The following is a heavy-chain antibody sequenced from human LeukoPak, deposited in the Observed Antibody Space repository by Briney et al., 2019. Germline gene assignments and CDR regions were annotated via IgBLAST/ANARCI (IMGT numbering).Heavy chain of an antibody. CDR1: GGSISSGDYY. CDR2: IYYSGST. CDR3: ARHGRGDLYYFDY. Sequence: PSQTLSLTCTVSGGSISSGDYYWSWIRQPPGKGLEWIGYIYYSGSTYYNPSLKSRVTISVDTSKNQFSLKLSSVTAADTAVYYCARHGRGDLYYFDYWGQGTQVTVSS. V-gene: IGHV4-30-4*08. D-gene: IGHD4-17*01. J-gene: IGHJ4*02.